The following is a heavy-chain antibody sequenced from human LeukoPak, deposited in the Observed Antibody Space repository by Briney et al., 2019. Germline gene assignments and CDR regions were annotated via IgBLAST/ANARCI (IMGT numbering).Heavy chain of an antibody. CDR1: GFTVSSNY. Sequence: PGGSLRLSCAASGFTVSSNYMSWVRQAPGKGLEWVSVIYSGGSTYYADSVKGRFTISRDNSKNTLYLQMNSLRAEDTAVYYCARDMVVATSRVYYGMDVWGQGTTVTVSS. D-gene: IGHD5-12*01. CDR2: IYSGGST. CDR3: ARDMVVATSRVYYGMDV. J-gene: IGHJ6*02. V-gene: IGHV3-53*01.